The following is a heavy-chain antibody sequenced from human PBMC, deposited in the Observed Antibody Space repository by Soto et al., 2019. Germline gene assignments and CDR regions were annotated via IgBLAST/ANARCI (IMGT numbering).Heavy chain of an antibody. CDR3: ARPISAYCSGGSCNWFDP. CDR1: GFTFSSYA. D-gene: IGHD2-15*01. CDR2: ISYDGSNK. V-gene: IGHV3-30-3*01. Sequence: GGSLRLSCAASGFTFSSYAMHWVRQAPGKGLEWVAVISYDGSNKYYADSVKGRFTISRDNSKNTLYLQMNSLRAEDTAVYYCARPISAYCSGGSCNWFDPWGQGTLVTVSS. J-gene: IGHJ5*02.